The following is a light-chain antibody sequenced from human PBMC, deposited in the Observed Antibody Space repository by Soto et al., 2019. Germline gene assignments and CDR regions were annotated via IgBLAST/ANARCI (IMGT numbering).Light chain of an antibody. Sequence: DIQMTQSPSSLSASVGDRVTITCRASQSITTYLNWYQQKPGKAPKLLIYAASNLQSGVPSRFSGSGSGTDFILTISSLQPEDFATYYCQQANSFPITFGQGTRLEIK. CDR3: QQANSFPIT. V-gene: IGKV1-39*01. CDR2: AAS. J-gene: IGKJ5*01. CDR1: QSITTY.